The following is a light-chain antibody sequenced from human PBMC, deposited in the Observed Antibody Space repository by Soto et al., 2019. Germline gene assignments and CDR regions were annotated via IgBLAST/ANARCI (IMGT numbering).Light chain of an antibody. Sequence: EVVMTQSPATLSVSPGERVTLSCRASQSISSNLAWYQLKAGQTPRLLVYGAYTRATGFPGKFSGSGSGTEFTLTISDLQSEDFAVYFCQQYNDWPPTFGQGTKVEIK. CDR3: QQYNDWPPT. V-gene: IGKV3-15*01. CDR2: GAY. CDR1: QSISSN. J-gene: IGKJ1*01.